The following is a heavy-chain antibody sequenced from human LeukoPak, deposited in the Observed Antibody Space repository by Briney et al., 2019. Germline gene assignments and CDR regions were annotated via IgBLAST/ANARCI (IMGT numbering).Heavy chain of an antibody. D-gene: IGHD3-22*01. J-gene: IGHJ4*02. CDR1: GDTFSSYA. CDR3: ARDSRRDYYDSSGPYWAFDY. V-gene: IGHV1-69*05. Sequence: SVKVSCKASGDTFSSYAMSWVRQAPGQGLEWMGRIIPNFGSTNYAQKFQGRVTITTDESRSTAYMELSSLRSEDTAVYYCARDSRRDYYDSSGPYWAFDYWGQGTLVTVSS. CDR2: IIPNFGST.